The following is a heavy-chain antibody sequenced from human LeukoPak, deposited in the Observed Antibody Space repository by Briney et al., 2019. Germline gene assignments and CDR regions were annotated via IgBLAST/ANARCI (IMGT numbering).Heavy chain of an antibody. CDR1: GFTFSSYW. CDR3: AKDRLYSGSSELDS. V-gene: IGHV3-7*01. CDR2: IKQDGSEE. J-gene: IGHJ4*02. D-gene: IGHD1-26*01. Sequence: GGSLRLSCAASGFTFSSYWMSWVRQAPGKGLEWVANIKQDGSEEYYVDSVKGRFTISRDNAKNSLYLQMNSLRAEDTAVYYCAKDRLYSGSSELDSWGQGTLVTVSS.